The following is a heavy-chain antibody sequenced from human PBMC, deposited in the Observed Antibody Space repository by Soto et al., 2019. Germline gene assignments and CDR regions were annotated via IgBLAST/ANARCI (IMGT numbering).Heavy chain of an antibody. D-gene: IGHD3-16*01. V-gene: IGHV3-23*01. CDR3: AKDRRAGGNSAFYFDF. CDR1: GFKFSSYA. Sequence: GGSLRLSCTASGFKFSSYAMSWVRQAPGKGLEWVSLISATGGGTYYADSVKGRFTISRDNSDNTLYLQVHSLRAEDTAVYYCAKDRRAGGNSAFYFDFWGQGAQVTVSS. CDR2: ISATGGGT. J-gene: IGHJ5*01.